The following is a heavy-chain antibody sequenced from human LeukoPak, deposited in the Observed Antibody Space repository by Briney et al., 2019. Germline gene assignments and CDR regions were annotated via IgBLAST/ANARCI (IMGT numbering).Heavy chain of an antibody. CDR2: IQSKTDGGTI. V-gene: IGHV3-15*01. CDR3: STLMVRGIINI. CDR1: GFTFSSYA. D-gene: IGHD3-10*01. J-gene: IGHJ4*02. Sequence: PGGSLRLSCAASGFTFSSYAMSWVRQAPGKGLEWVGRIQSKTDGGTIEYAAPVKGRFSISRDDSKTTLFLQMNSLKTEDTGVYYCSTLMVRGIINIWGQGTLVTVSS.